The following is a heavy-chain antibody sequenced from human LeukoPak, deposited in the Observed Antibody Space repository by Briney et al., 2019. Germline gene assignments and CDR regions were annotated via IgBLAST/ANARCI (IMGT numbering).Heavy chain of an antibody. Sequence: PSETLSLTYAVYGGSFSGYYWSWIRQPPGKGLEWIGEINHSGSTNYNPSLKSRVTISVDTSKNQFSLKLSSVTAADTAVYYCARAPLVDTAMVAYYFDYWGQGTLVTVSS. CDR1: GGSFSGYY. D-gene: IGHD5-18*01. J-gene: IGHJ4*02. V-gene: IGHV4-34*01. CDR3: ARAPLVDTAMVAYYFDY. CDR2: INHSGST.